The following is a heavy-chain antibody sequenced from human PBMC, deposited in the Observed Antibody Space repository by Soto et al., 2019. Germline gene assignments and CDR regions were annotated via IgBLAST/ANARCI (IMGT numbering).Heavy chain of an antibody. D-gene: IGHD4-4*01. Sequence: QVQLVQSGAEVKKPGYSVKVSCKASGGTFSSSALSWVRQAPGQGLEWMGGIIPIFGTANYAQKFQGRVTITADESTSTAYMELSSLRAEDTAVYYCARDPNGLQYPTYYSYGMDVWGQGTTVTVSS. CDR1: GGTFSSSA. CDR2: IIPIFGTA. J-gene: IGHJ6*02. V-gene: IGHV1-69*01. CDR3: ARDPNGLQYPTYYSYGMDV.